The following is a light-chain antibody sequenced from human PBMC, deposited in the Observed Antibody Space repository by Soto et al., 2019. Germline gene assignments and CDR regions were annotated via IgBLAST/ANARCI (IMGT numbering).Light chain of an antibody. CDR2: GAS. J-gene: IGKJ2*01. V-gene: IGKV3-20*01. CDR1: ESLNNRY. Sequence: EIVLTQSPGTLSLSPGGRATLSCRASESLNNRYLAWYQQKPGQAPRLLIYGASFRATGIPDRFSGSGSGTDVTLTISRVEPEDSAVYYCQQYDISPGTFGQGTKLEIK. CDR3: QQYDISPGT.